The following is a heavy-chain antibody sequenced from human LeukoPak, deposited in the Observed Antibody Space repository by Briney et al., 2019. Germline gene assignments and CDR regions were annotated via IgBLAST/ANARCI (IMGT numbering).Heavy chain of an antibody. V-gene: IGHV1-2*04. CDR2: INPNTGDT. D-gene: IGHD3-16*01. CDR1: GYTFTDYY. CDR3: ARDRGPQWWGSFDY. J-gene: IGHJ4*02. Sequence: AAVKVSCKGSGYTFTDYYIHLVRQVPGQGLEWMGWINPNTGDTNLAQKFQGWVTMTRDTSIGTAYLELSRLTSDDTAVYYCARDRGPQWWGSFDYWGQGTLVTVSS.